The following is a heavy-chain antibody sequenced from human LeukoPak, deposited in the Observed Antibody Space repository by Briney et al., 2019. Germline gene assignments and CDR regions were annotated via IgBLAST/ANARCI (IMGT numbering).Heavy chain of an antibody. Sequence: PGGSLRLSCAASGFTFSSYSMNWVRQAPGKGLEWVSSISSSSSYIYYADSVKGRFTISRDNAKNSLCLQMNSLRAEDTAVYYCARDGYGDKRGDYWGQGTLVTVSS. CDR1: GFTFSSYS. J-gene: IGHJ4*02. D-gene: IGHD4-17*01. V-gene: IGHV3-21*01. CDR2: ISSSSSYI. CDR3: ARDGYGDKRGDY.